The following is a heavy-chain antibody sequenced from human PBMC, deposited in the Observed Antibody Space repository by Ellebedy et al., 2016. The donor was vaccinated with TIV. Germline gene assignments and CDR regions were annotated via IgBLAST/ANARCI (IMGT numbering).Heavy chain of an antibody. Sequence: ASVKVSXXVSGYTLTELSMHWVRQAPGKGLEWMGGFDPEDGETIYAQKFQGRVTMTEDTSTDTAYMELSSLRSDDTAVYYCARDGGGSPEYWGQGTLVTVSS. CDR3: ARDGGGSPEY. CDR1: GYTLTELS. D-gene: IGHD1-26*01. V-gene: IGHV1-24*01. J-gene: IGHJ4*02. CDR2: FDPEDGET.